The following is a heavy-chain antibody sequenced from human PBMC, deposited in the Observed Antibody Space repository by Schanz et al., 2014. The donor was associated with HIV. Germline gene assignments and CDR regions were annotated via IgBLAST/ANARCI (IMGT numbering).Heavy chain of an antibody. D-gene: IGHD2-8*01. Sequence: QVQLGQSGAEVKEPGASVKVSCKPYGYIFTGHLMHWGRQAPGQGLEWMGWINPNSGATDSAQKFQGRVTMTRDTSISTAVMELSSLRSDDTAVYYCARDTNFVLDVWGQGTTVTVSS. CDR3: ARDTNFVLDV. CDR1: GYIFTGHL. J-gene: IGHJ6*02. V-gene: IGHV1-2*02. CDR2: INPNSGAT.